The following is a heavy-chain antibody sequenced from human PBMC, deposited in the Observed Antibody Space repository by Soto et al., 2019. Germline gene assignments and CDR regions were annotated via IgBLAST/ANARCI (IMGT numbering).Heavy chain of an antibody. CDR2: INPNSGGT. J-gene: IGHJ6*02. CDR3: ARYPTLTDYFFHGMDV. Sequence: ASVKVSCKASGYTFTGYYMHWVRQAPGQGLEWMGWINPNSGGTNYAQKFQGRVTMTRDTSISTAYLQWSSLKASDTGMYYCARYPTLTDYFFHGMDVWGQGTTVTVSS. D-gene: IGHD4-17*01. V-gene: IGHV1-2*02. CDR1: GYTFTGYY.